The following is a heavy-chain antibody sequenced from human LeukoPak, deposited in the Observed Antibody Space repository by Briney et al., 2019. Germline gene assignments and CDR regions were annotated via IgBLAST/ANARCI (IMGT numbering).Heavy chain of an antibody. D-gene: IGHD5-12*01. V-gene: IGHV1-18*04. J-gene: IGHJ4*02. Sequence: ASVKVSCKASGYTFTGYYMHWVRQAPGQGLEWMGWISAYNGNTNYAQKLQGRVTMTTDTSTSTAYMELRSLRSDDTAVYYCARATMFGGYDYDYWGQGTLVAVSS. CDR2: ISAYNGNT. CDR1: GYTFTGYY. CDR3: ARATMFGGYDYDY.